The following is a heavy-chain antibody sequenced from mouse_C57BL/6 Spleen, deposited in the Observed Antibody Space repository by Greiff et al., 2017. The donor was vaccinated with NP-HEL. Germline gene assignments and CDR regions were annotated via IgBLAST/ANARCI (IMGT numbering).Heavy chain of an antibody. J-gene: IGHJ4*01. CDR3: AIDDYRYYAMDY. Sequence: QVQLQQSGPELVKPGASVKLSCKASGYAFSSSWLNWVKQRPGKGLEWIGRIYPGDGDTNYNGKFKGQATMTADKSSSTAYMQLSSLTSEDSAVYFCAIDDYRYYAMDYWGQGTSVTVSS. CDR2: IYPGDGDT. D-gene: IGHD2-12*01. CDR1: GYAFSSSW. V-gene: IGHV1-82*01.